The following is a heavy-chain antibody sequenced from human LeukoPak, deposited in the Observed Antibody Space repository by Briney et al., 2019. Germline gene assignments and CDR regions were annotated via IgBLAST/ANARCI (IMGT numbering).Heavy chain of an antibody. Sequence: GGSLRLSCAASGFTFSSYGIHWVRQAPGKGLEWVALISYDGGNKYYADSVKGRFTISRDNSKNTLYLQVNSLRPEDTAVYYCAKDQGSGNYYPLDYWGQGTPVTVSS. CDR2: ISYDGGNK. J-gene: IGHJ4*02. D-gene: IGHD1-26*01. CDR3: AKDQGSGNYYPLDY. CDR1: GFTFSSYG. V-gene: IGHV3-30*18.